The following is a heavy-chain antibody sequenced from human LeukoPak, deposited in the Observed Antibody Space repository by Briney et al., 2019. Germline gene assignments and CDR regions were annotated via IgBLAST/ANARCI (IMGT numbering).Heavy chain of an antibody. Sequence: SETLSLTCTVSGGSISSGGYYWSWIRQHPAKGLEWIGYIYYSGSTYYNPSLKSRVTISVDTSKNQFSLKLSSVTAADTAVYYCARTPGYCSRTSCFRREYYFDYWGQGTLVTVSS. CDR1: GGSISSGGYY. CDR2: IYYSGST. J-gene: IGHJ4*02. V-gene: IGHV4-31*03. D-gene: IGHD2-2*01. CDR3: ARTPGYCSRTSCFRREYYFDY.